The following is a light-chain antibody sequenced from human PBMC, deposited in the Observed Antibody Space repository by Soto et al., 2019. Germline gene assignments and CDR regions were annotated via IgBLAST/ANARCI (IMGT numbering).Light chain of an antibody. J-gene: IGLJ1*01. V-gene: IGLV1-51*01. Sequence: QSVMTQPPSVSAAPGQKVTISCSGSSSNIGGNSVSWYQQLPGTAPKVLVYDNNKRASGIPDRFSGSKSGTSATLGITGLQTGDEGDYYCGTWDGDSYVFGTGTKLTVL. CDR2: DNN. CDR3: GTWDGDSYV. CDR1: SSNIGGNS.